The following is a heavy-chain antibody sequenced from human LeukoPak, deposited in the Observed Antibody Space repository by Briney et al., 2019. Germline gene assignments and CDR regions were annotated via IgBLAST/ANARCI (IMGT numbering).Heavy chain of an antibody. CDR3: ARDRGKWPHQAFDI. Sequence: KTSETLSLTCTVSGYSISSGYYWGWIRQPPGKGLEWIGSIYHSGSTYYDPSLKSRVTISVDTSKNQFSLKLSSVTAADTAVYYCARDRGKWPHQAFDIWGQGTMVTVSS. V-gene: IGHV4-38-2*02. D-gene: IGHD5-12*01. J-gene: IGHJ3*02. CDR2: IYHSGST. CDR1: GYSISSGYY.